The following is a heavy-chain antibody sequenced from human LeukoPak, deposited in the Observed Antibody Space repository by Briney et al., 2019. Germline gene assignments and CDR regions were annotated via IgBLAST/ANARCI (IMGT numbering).Heavy chain of an antibody. Sequence: PGGSLRLSCAASGFTFSSYEMNWVRQAPGKGLEWVPYISSSGSTIYYADSVKGRFTISRDNAKNSLYLQMNSLRAEDTAVYYCARSRLVVTPFDYWGQGTLVTVSS. CDR1: GFTFSSYE. CDR3: ARSRLVVTPFDY. J-gene: IGHJ4*02. D-gene: IGHD2-21*02. CDR2: ISSSGSTI. V-gene: IGHV3-48*03.